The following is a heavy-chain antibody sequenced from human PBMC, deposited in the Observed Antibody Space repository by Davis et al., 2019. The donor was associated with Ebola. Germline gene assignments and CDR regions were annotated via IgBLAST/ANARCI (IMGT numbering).Heavy chain of an antibody. J-gene: IGHJ5*02. V-gene: IGHV5-51*01. D-gene: IGHD1-26*01. CDR1: GYSFTSYW. CDR3: ARQPQVGPPYNWFDP. CDR2: IYSGDSDT. Sequence: GESLKISCKGSGYSFTSYWIGWVRQMPGKGPEWMGIIYSGDSDTRYSPSFQGQVTISADKSISTAYLQWSSLKASDTAIYYCARQPQVGPPYNWFDPWGQGTLVTVSS.